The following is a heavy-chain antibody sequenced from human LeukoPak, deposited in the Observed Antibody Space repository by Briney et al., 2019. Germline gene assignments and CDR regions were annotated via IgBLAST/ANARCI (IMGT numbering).Heavy chain of an antibody. CDR1: GYTFTSYY. D-gene: IGHD5-24*01. J-gene: IGHJ4*02. CDR2: ISSSGGST. V-gene: IGHV1-46*01. CDR3: ASPRDGYNPYYFDY. Sequence: ASVKVSCKASGYTFTSYYMHWVRQAPGQGLEWMGLISSSGGSTSYAQKFQGRVTMTRDTSTSTVYMELSSLRSEDTAVYYCASPRDGYNPYYFDYWGQGTLVTVSS.